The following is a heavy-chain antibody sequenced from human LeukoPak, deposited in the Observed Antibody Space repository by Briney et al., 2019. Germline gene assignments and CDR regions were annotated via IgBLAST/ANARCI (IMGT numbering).Heavy chain of an antibody. Sequence: SETLSLTCTVSGGSISSSNYYWGWIRQPPGKGLQWIGSISYSGSTYYNPSLKTRVTISVDTANNQFSLKLSSVTAADTAVYXCARQRYYDILTGYYDVWYFDYWGQGTLVTVSS. CDR2: ISYSGST. V-gene: IGHV4-39*01. CDR3: ARQRYYDILTGYYDVWYFDY. CDR1: GGSISSSNYY. D-gene: IGHD3-9*01. J-gene: IGHJ4*02.